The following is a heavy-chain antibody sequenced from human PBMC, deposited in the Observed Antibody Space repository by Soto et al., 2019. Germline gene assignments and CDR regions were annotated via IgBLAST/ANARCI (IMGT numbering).Heavy chain of an antibody. D-gene: IGHD6-19*01. CDR2: IIPIFGTA. CDR1: GGTFSSYA. J-gene: IGHJ4*02. Sequence: ASVKVSCKASGGTFSSYAISWVRQAPGQGLEWMGGIIPIFGTANYAQKFQGLVTISADKSTNTAYLQWRGLRASDTAMYYCVRQHPLDIHGWYNWGQGTLVTVSS. V-gene: IGHV1-69*06. CDR3: VRQHPLDIHGWYN.